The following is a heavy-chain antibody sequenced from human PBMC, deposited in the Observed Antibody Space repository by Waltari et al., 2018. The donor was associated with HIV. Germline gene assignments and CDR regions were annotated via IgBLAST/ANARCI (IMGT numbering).Heavy chain of an antibody. D-gene: IGHD6-13*01. Sequence: QVQLQQWGAGLLKPSETLSLTCAVYGGSFSGYYWSWIRQPPGKGLEWIGEINHSGSTNYNPSLKSRVTISVDTSKNQFSLKLSSVTAADTAVYYCARRNAQQLDSEKDYWGQGTLVTVSS. CDR2: INHSGST. V-gene: IGHV4-34*01. CDR3: ARRNAQQLDSEKDY. CDR1: GGSFSGYY. J-gene: IGHJ4*02.